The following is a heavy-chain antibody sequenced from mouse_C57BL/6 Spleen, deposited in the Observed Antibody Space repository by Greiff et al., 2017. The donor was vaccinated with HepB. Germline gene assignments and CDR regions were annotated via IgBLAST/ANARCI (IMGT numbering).Heavy chain of an antibody. CDR1: GYAFSSSW. Sequence: QVQLKESGPELVKPGASVKISCKASGYAFSSSWMNWVKQRPGKGLEWIGRIYPGDGDTNYNGKFKGKATLTADKSSSTAYMQLSSLTSEDSAVYFCARCRDYGNSLDYWGQGTTLTVSS. CDR3: ARCRDYGNSLDY. CDR2: IYPGDGDT. V-gene: IGHV1-82*01. J-gene: IGHJ2*01. D-gene: IGHD2-1*01.